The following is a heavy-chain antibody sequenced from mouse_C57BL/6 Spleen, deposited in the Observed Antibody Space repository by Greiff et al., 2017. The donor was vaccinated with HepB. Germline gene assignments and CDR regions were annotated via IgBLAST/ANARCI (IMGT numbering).Heavy chain of an antibody. D-gene: IGHD1-1*01. Sequence: VQLQQPGAELVKPGASVKLSCKASGYTFTSYWMHWVKQRPGQGLEWIGMIHPNSGSTNYNEKFKSKATLTVDKSSSTAYMQLSSLTSEDSAVYYCARFTTVVIDYFDYWGQGTTLTVSS. J-gene: IGHJ2*01. CDR2: IHPNSGST. CDR1: GYTFTSYW. V-gene: IGHV1-64*01. CDR3: ARFTTVVIDYFDY.